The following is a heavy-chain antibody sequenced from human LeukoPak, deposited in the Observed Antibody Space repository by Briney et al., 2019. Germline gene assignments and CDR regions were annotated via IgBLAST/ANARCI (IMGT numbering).Heavy chain of an antibody. J-gene: IGHJ5*02. CDR1: GFTFSSYS. D-gene: IGHD4-17*01. CDR3: ARDPFPTVSSNWFDP. Sequence: GGSLRLSCAASGFTFSSYSMNWVRQAPGKGLEWVSYISSSSSTIYYADSVKGRFTISRDNAKNSLYLQMNSLRAEDTAVYYCARDPFPTVSSNWFDPWGQGTLVTVSS. CDR2: ISSSSSTI. V-gene: IGHV3-48*01.